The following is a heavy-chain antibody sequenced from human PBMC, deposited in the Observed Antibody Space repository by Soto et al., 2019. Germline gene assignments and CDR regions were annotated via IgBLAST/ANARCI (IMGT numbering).Heavy chain of an antibody. J-gene: IGHJ6*02. CDR2: ISYDGSNK. CDR3: AKDRRWSSKDYYYYGMDV. D-gene: IGHD6-13*01. Sequence: QVQLVESGGGVVQPGRSLRLSCAASGFTFSSYGMHWVRQAPGKGLEWVAVISYDGSNKYYADSVKGRFTISRDNSKNPLYLQMNSLRAEDTAVYYCAKDRRWSSKDYYYYGMDVWGQGTTVTVSS. CDR1: GFTFSSYG. V-gene: IGHV3-30*18.